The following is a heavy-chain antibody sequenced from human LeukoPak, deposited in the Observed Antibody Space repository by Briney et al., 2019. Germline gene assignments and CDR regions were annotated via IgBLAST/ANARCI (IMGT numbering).Heavy chain of an antibody. J-gene: IGHJ3*02. CDR1: GFTFRTYG. CDR3: ARLLAVAGGDAFDI. V-gene: IGHV3-30*03. CDR2: ISYDGSNK. D-gene: IGHD6-19*01. Sequence: GRSLRLSCAASGFTFRTYGMHWVRQAPGKGLEWVAVISYDGSNKYYADSVKGRFTISRDNSKNTLYLQMNSLRAEDTAVYYCARLLAVAGGDAFDIWGQGKMVTVSS.